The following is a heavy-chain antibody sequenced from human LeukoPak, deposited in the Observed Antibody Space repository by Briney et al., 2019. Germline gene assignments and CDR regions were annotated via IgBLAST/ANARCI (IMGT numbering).Heavy chain of an antibody. Sequence: SETLSLTCAVSGGSFSGYYWSWIRQPPGKGLEWMGEINHSGSTNYNPSLKSRVTISVDTSKSQFSLKLSSVTAADTAVYYCARKPWIRLWSFFDYWGQGTLVTVSS. CDR1: GGSFSGYY. V-gene: IGHV4-34*01. CDR2: INHSGST. J-gene: IGHJ4*02. CDR3: ARKPWIRLWSFFDY. D-gene: IGHD5-18*01.